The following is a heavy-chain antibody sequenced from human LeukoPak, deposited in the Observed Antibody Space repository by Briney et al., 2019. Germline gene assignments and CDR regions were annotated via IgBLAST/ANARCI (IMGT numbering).Heavy chain of an antibody. V-gene: IGHV4-34*01. J-gene: IGHJ2*01. CDR3: ARGYTRTEGRQWLGRNSQAYFDL. CDR2: INPSGTT. D-gene: IGHD6-19*01. CDR1: GGSFSGYF. Sequence: SETLSLTCAVYGGSFSGYFWTWFRQPPGKGLEWIGEINPSGTTKYHPSLKSRVTISVDTSKNQFSLKLSSVTAADTAVYYCARGYTRTEGRQWLGRNSQAYFDLWGRGTLVTVSS.